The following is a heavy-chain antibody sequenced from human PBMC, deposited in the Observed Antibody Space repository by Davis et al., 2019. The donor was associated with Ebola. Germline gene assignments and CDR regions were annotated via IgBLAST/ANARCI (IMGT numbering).Heavy chain of an antibody. CDR1: GYSFTSYW. V-gene: IGHV5-51*01. CDR3: ARTAGVAARYYYYGMDV. CDR2: IYPGDSDT. J-gene: IGHJ6*02. D-gene: IGHD6-6*01. Sequence: GESLKISCKGSGYSFTSYWIGWVRQMPGKGLEWMGIIYPGDSDTRYSPSFQGQVTISADKSISTAYLQWSSLKASDTAMYYCARTAGVAARYYYYGMDVWGQGTTVTVSS.